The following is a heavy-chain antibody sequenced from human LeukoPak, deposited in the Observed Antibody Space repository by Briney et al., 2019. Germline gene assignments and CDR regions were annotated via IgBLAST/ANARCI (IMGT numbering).Heavy chain of an antibody. Sequence: PSETLSLTCTVSGGSISSYYWSWIRQPPGKGLEWIGYIYYSGSTNYNPSLKSRVTISVDTSKNQFSLKLSSVTAADTAVYYCARAVRDGYNQDYYYYGMDVWGQGTTVTVSS. CDR1: GGSISSYY. CDR3: ARAVRDGYNQDYYYYGMDV. CDR2: IYYSGST. V-gene: IGHV4-59*01. D-gene: IGHD5-24*01. J-gene: IGHJ6*02.